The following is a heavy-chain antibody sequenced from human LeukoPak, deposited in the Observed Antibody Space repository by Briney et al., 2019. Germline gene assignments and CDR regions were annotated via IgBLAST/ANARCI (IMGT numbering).Heavy chain of an antibody. CDR3: ARIQPRIAAAFDY. V-gene: IGHV1-2*02. J-gene: IGHJ4*02. D-gene: IGHD6-13*01. CDR2: INANSAGT. Sequence: ASVKVSCKASGYTFTGYYMHWVRQAPGQGLEWMGWINANSAGTNYAQKFQGRVTMTRDTSISTAYMELSRLRSDDTAVYYCARIQPRIAAAFDYWGQGTLVTAST. CDR1: GYTFTGYY.